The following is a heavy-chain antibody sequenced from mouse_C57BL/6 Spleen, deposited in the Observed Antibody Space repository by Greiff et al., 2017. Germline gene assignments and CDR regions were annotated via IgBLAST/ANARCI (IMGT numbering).Heavy chain of an antibody. CDR3: ARWGGNSFDY. J-gene: IGHJ2*01. CDR1: GYTFTSYW. Sequence: QVQLQQSGAELVRPGSSVKLSCKASGYTFTSYWMDWVKQRPGQGLEWIGNIYPSDSETHYNQKFKDKATLTVDKSSSTAYMQLSSLTSEDSAVYYCARWGGNSFDYWGQGTTLTVSS. V-gene: IGHV1-61*01. CDR2: IYPSDSET.